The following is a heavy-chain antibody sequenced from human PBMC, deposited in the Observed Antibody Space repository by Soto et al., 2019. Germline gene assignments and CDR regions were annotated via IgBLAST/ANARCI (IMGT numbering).Heavy chain of an antibody. Sequence: QVQLEQWGAGLFKPSETLSLTCAIYGGSFSGFYWSWIRHPPGKGLEWIGEINDSGTTNYNPSLKSRVTISAATSKTHFSLRLTSVTAADTAVYYCARDTSQTVYSHYGMDVCGQVTTVTLSS. D-gene: IGHD1-1*01. J-gene: IGHJ6*02. CDR3: ARDTSQTVYSHYGMDV. V-gene: IGHV4-34*02. CDR1: GGSFSGFY. CDR2: INDSGTT.